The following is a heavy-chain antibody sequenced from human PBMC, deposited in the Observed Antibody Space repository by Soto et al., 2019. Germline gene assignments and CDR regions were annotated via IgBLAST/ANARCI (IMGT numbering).Heavy chain of an antibody. D-gene: IGHD2-2*01. CDR3: ARRNLVVVPAANDYYYYGMDV. J-gene: IGHJ6*02. V-gene: IGHV5-10-1*01. Sequence: GESLKISCKGSGYSFTSYWISWVRQMPGKGLEWMGRIDPSDSYTNYSPSFQGHVAISADKSISTAYLQWSSLKASDTAMYYCARRNLVVVPAANDYYYYGMDVWGQGTTVTVSS. CDR2: IDPSDSYT. CDR1: GYSFTSYW.